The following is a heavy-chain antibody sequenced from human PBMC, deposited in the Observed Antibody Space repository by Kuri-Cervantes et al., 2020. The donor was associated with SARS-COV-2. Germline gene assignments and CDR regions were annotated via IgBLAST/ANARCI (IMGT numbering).Heavy chain of an antibody. CDR2: ISYDGSNK. CDR3: AREDGVYDSGERAIIHFDY. J-gene: IGHJ4*02. CDR1: GFTFSSYG. V-gene: IGHV3-30*12. D-gene: IGHD5/OR15-5a*01. Sequence: GGSLRLSCAASGFTFSSYGMHWVRQAPGKGLEWVAVISYDGSNKYYADSVKGRFTISRDNSKNSLYLQMNSLRPEDTAVYYCAREDGVYDSGERAIIHFDYWGQGALVTVSS.